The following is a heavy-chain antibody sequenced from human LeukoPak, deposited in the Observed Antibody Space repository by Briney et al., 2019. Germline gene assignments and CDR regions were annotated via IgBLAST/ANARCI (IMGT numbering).Heavy chain of an antibody. CDR3: ARDSDAGFDY. CDR1: GFTFSRFW. Sequence: GGSLRLSCAASGFTFSRFWMPWVRQAPGKGLEWVSRASSDGSSTVYADSVKGRFTISGDNAKKTLYLQMNSLRVEDTAIYYCARDSDAGFDYWGRGILVTVSS. V-gene: IGHV3-74*01. CDR2: ASSDGSST. J-gene: IGHJ4*02.